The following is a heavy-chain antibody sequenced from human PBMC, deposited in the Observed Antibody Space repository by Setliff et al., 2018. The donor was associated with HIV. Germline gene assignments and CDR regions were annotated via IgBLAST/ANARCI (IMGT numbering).Heavy chain of an antibody. CDR3: ARDGMVRGSKAFGY. CDR2: IYTSGGT. CDR1: GGSISSGSYY. Sequence: PSETLSLTCTVSGGSISSGSYYWSWIRQPAGKGLEWIGRIYTSGGTNYNPSLKSRVTISVDTSKNQFSLKLSSVTAADTAVYYCARDGMVRGSKAFGYWGQGTLVTVSS. V-gene: IGHV4-61*02. J-gene: IGHJ4*02. D-gene: IGHD3-10*01.